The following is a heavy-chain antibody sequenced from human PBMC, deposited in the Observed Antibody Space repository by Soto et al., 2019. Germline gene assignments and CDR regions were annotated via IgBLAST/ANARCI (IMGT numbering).Heavy chain of an antibody. J-gene: IGHJ4*02. CDR2: IFYSSLS. V-gene: IGHV4-59*01. Sequence: SETLCLTCTVSGGSISNYYWSWIRQPPGKGLEWIGYIFYSSLSNYNPSLKSRVTISVDTSKNQFSLNLNSVTAADTAVYYCARFSARDVYWGQGTLVTVSS. D-gene: IGHD1-26*01. CDR1: GGSISNYY. CDR3: ARFSARDVY.